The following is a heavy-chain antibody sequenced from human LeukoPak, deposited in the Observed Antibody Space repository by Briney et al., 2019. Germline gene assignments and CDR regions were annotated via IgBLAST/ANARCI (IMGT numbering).Heavy chain of an antibody. CDR2: IIPIFGTA. Sequence: ASVKVSCKASGYTFTSYDINWVRQAPGQGLEWMGGIIPIFGTANYAQKFQGRVTITADESTSTAYMELSSLRSEDTAVYYCARDGYGDSSLFDYWGQGTLVTVSS. V-gene: IGHV1-69*13. CDR3: ARDGYGDSSLFDY. D-gene: IGHD4-17*01. J-gene: IGHJ4*02. CDR1: GYTFTSYD.